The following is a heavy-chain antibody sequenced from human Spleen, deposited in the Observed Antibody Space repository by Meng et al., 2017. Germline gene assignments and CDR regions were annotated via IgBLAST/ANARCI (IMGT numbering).Heavy chain of an antibody. D-gene: IGHD3-3*01. CDR3: VYFWSGYFT. V-gene: IGHV4-34*02. Sequence: QVQLQQWGAGLFKPSETLSLTCAVYGGSFSNYYWSWIRQSPVKGLEWIGEINDSGTTKYNPSLKSRVTISLDTSKNQISLRLSSVIAADTAVYYCVYFWSGYFTSGQGTLVTVSS. CDR1: GGSFSNYY. J-gene: IGHJ5*02. CDR2: INDSGTT.